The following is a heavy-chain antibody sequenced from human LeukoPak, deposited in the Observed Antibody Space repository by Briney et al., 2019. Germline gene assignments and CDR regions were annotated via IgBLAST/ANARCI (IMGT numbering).Heavy chain of an antibody. CDR1: GGTFSSCA. Sequence: SVKVSCKASGGTFSSCAISWVRQAPGQGLEWMGGVIPIFGTANYAQKFQGRVTITADESTSTAYMELSSLRSEDTAVYYCARGGRFLEWLSDWFDPWGQGTLVTVSS. D-gene: IGHD3-3*01. V-gene: IGHV1-69*13. J-gene: IGHJ5*02. CDR3: ARGGRFLEWLSDWFDP. CDR2: VIPIFGTA.